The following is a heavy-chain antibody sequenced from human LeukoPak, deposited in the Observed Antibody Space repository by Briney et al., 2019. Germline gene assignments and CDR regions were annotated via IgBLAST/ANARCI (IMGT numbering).Heavy chain of an antibody. V-gene: IGHV4-39*01. CDR3: ARRGGMITFGGVIVPYYFDY. J-gene: IGHJ4*02. Sequence: PSETLSLTCSVSGGSISSNSYYGGWIRQSPGKGLEWIGSIHYSGSTYYNPSLKSRVTISVDTSKNQFSLKLSSVTAADTAVYYCARRGGMITFGGVIVPYYFDYWGQGTLVTVSS. D-gene: IGHD3-16*02. CDR2: IHYSGST. CDR1: GGSISSNSYY.